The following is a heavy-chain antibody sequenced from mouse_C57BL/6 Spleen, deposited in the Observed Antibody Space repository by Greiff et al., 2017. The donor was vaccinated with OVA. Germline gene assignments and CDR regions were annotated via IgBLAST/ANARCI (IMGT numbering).Heavy chain of an antibody. CDR2: ISSGGSYT. J-gene: IGHJ3*01. CDR1: GFTFSSYG. V-gene: IGHV5-6*01. D-gene: IGHD1-1*01. Sequence: EVQGVESGGDLVKPGGSLKLSCAASGFTFSSYGMSWVRQTPDKRLEWVATISSGGSYTYYPDSVKGRFTTSRDNAKNTLYLQMSSLKSEDTAMYYCARFYYYGSSYGFAYWGQGTLVTVSA. CDR3: ARFYYYGSSYGFAY.